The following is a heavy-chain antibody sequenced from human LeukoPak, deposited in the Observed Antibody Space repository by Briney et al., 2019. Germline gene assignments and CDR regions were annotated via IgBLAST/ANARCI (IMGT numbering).Heavy chain of an antibody. Sequence: PGGSLRLSCAASGFTFSSDAMSWVRQAPGKGLEWVSAISGSGGSTYYADSVKGRFTISRDNSKNTLYLQMNSLRAEDTAVYYCAKALHYYGSGSYGDYWGQGTLVTVSS. V-gene: IGHV3-23*01. CDR1: GFTFSSDA. J-gene: IGHJ4*02. D-gene: IGHD3-10*01. CDR2: ISGSGGST. CDR3: AKALHYYGSGSYGDY.